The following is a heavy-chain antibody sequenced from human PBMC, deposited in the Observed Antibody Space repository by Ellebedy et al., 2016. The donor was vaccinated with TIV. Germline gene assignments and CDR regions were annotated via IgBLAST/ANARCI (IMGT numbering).Heavy chain of an antibody. CDR2: IIPVFGVI. Sequence: AASVKVSCKASGATLSTYEISWVRQAPGQGLEWMGGIIPVFGVIHHAQKFQGRLTITADEISSTVYLDLSGLRSEDTAVYHCATVDMATKTFQHWGQGTLVTASS. J-gene: IGHJ1*01. CDR3: ATVDMATKTFQH. V-gene: IGHV1-69*13. CDR1: GATLSTYE. D-gene: IGHD5-24*01.